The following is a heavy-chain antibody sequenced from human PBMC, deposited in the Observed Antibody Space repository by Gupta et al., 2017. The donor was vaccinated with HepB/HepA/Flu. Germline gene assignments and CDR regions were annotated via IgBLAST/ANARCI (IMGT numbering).Heavy chain of an antibody. D-gene: IGHD5-24*01. CDR1: GFIFSAYA. CDR2: TWYDGSNK. Sequence: QVQLVESGGGVVQPGRSLRLSCAASGFIFSAYAIHWVRQAPGTCLEWVAHTWYDGSNKHYADSVKGRFTISRDNSRNTLYLQMNRLRVEDTAVYYCARDGADGYTIRSFDNWGQGTLVTVSS. V-gene: IGHV3-33*01. CDR3: ARDGADGYTIRSFDN. J-gene: IGHJ4*02.